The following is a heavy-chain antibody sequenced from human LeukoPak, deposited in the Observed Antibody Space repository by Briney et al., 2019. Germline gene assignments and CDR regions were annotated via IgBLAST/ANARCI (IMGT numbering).Heavy chain of an antibody. D-gene: IGHD2-8*01. J-gene: IGHJ3*02. Sequence: GGSLRLSCAASGFTFSDYEMDWVRQSPERGLEWVSYISSRGGTIYYADSVKGRFTISRDNAKNSLYLQMNSLRAEDTAVYYCARELPPDKGVFMAFHIGAKGTRAPFSS. CDR2: ISSRGGTI. CDR3: ARELPPDKGVFMAFHI. CDR1: GFTFSDYE. V-gene: IGHV3-48*03.